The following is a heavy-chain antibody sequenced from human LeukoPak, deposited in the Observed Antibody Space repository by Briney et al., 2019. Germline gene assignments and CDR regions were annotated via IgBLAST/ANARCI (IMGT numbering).Heavy chain of an antibody. J-gene: IGHJ4*02. CDR1: GFTFSDYY. CDR3: ARWGRGFDY. Sequence: GGSLRLSCAASGFTFSDYYMSWIRQAPGKGLEGVSYISSSSSYTNYADAVKGRFTISRDNAKNSLYLQMNSLRAEDTAVYYCARWGRGFDYWGQGTLVTVSS. D-gene: IGHD2-15*01. CDR2: ISSSSSYT. V-gene: IGHV3-11*06.